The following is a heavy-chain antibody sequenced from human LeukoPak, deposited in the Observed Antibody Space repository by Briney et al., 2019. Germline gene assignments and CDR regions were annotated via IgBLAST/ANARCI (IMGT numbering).Heavy chain of an antibody. CDR1: GGSISSNNYY. CDR2: IFYTGNT. Sequence: KSSETLSLTCTVSGGSISSNNYYWGWIRQPPGKGLEWIGSIFYTGNTFYNPSLKSRVTISVDTSKNQFSLKLSSVTAADTAVYYCARDSFYSSGWEIDYWGQGTLVTVSS. V-gene: IGHV4-39*07. CDR3: ARDSFYSSGWEIDY. D-gene: IGHD6-19*01. J-gene: IGHJ4*02.